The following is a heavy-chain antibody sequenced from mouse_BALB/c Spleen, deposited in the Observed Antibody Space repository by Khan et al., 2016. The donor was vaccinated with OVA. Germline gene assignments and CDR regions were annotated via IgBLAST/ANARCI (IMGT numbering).Heavy chain of an antibody. CDR1: GYTFTNYW. D-gene: IGHD1-1*01. CDR2: INPSTDYT. J-gene: IGHJ3*01. Sequence: QVQLKQSGAELAKPGASVKMSCKASGYTFTNYWMHWVKQRPGQGLERIGYINPSTDYTEYNQKFKDKASLTADKSSSTAYMQLTSLTSEDSALYYCVNHGSSSAWFTYWGQGTLVTVSA. CDR3: VNHGSSSAWFTY. V-gene: IGHV1-7*01.